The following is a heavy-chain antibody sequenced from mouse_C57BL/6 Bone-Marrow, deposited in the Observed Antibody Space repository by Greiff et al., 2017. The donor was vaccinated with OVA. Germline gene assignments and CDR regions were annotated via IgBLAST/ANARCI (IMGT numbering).Heavy chain of an antibody. Sequence: VQLQQPGAELVKPGASVKMSCKASGYTFTSYWITWVKQRPGQGLEWIGDIYPGSGSTNYNEKFKSKATLTVDTSSSTAFMQRSRLTAEDSAVYYCAKDTPYAMDYWGQGTSVTVSS. CDR2: IYPGSGST. V-gene: IGHV1-55*01. D-gene: IGHD5-1-1*01. J-gene: IGHJ4*01. CDR3: AKDTPYAMDY. CDR1: GYTFTSYW.